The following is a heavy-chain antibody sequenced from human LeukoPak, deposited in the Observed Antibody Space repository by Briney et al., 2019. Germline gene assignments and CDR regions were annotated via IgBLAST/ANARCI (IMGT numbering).Heavy chain of an antibody. CDR3: ARGLFAGGWYPDYFDY. CDR1: GFTFSNFW. V-gene: IGHV3-7*03. D-gene: IGHD6-19*01. CDR2: IKPDGSDK. Sequence: PGGSLGLSCTASGFTFSNFWMSWVRQAPGKGLEWVANIKPDGSDKYYVDSMEGRFTISRDNAKNSLYLQMNSLRAEDTAVYYCARGLFAGGWYPDYFDYWGQGTLVTVSS. J-gene: IGHJ4*02.